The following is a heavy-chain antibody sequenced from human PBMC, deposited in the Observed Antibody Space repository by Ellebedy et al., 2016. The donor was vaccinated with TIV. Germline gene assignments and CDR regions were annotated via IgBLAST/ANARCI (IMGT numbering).Heavy chain of an antibody. D-gene: IGHD3-10*01. CDR1: GGSISSGGYY. CDR3: ARDLDD. CDR2: IRNSGSS. J-gene: IGHJ4*02. V-gene: IGHV4-31*03. Sequence: MPSETLSLTCTVSGGSISSGGYYCSWIRQVPGKGLEWIGYIRNSGSSYYNPSLKSRVTISVDTSKNQFSLKLSSVTAADTAVYYCARDLDDWGQGTLVTVSS.